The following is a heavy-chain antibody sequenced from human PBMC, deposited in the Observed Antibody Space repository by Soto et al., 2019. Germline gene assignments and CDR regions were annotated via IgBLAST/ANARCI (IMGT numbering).Heavy chain of an antibody. CDR3: ARDVHRHYRLAD. V-gene: IGHV1-69*13. J-gene: IGHJ1*01. D-gene: IGHD1-26*01. CDR1: GGTFSSYA. Sequence: ASVKVSCKASGGTFSSYAISLVRQAPGQGLEWMGGIIPIFGTANYAQKFQGRVTITADESTSTAYMELRSLRSDDTAVYYCARDVHRHYRLADWGQGTLVTVSS. CDR2: IIPIFGTA.